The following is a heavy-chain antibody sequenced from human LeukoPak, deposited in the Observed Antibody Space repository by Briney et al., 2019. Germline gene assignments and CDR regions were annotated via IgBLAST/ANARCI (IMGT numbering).Heavy chain of an antibody. Sequence: SESLSLTCTVSGGSISSYYWSWIRQPPGKGLGWIGYIYYSGSTNYNPSLKSRVTISVDTSKNQFSLKLSSVTAADTAVYYCARLRWLQLRYFDYWGQGTLVTVSS. V-gene: IGHV4-59*01. J-gene: IGHJ4*02. CDR2: IYYSGST. CDR1: GGSISSYY. CDR3: ARLRWLQLRYFDY. D-gene: IGHD5-24*01.